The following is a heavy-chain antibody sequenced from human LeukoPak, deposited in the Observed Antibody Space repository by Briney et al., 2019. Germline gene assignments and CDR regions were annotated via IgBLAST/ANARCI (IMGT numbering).Heavy chain of an antibody. D-gene: IGHD3-22*01. CDR3: AKELKPMIVVADLFDY. V-gene: IGHV3-30*18. Sequence: GGSLRLSCAASGFTFSTYGMHWVRQTPGEGLDWVALISYDGSNKYYADSVKGRFTISRDNSKNTLYLQMNSLRPEDTAVYYCAKELKPMIVVADLFDYWGQGALVTVSS. CDR2: ISYDGSNK. J-gene: IGHJ4*02. CDR1: GFTFSTYG.